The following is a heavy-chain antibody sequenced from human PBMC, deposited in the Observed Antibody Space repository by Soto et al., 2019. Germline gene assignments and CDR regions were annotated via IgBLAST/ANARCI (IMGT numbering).Heavy chain of an antibody. CDR3: AASTDYDILTGYYPHGDINWFDP. CDR2: MNPNSGNT. V-gene: IGHV1-8*01. Sequence: GASVKVSCKASGHTFTSYDINWVRQATGQGLEWMGWMNPNSGNTGYAQKFQGRVTMTRNTSISTAYMELSSLRSEDTAVYYCAASTDYDILTGYYPHGDINWFDPWGQGTLVTVSS. J-gene: IGHJ5*02. D-gene: IGHD3-9*01. CDR1: GHTFTSYD.